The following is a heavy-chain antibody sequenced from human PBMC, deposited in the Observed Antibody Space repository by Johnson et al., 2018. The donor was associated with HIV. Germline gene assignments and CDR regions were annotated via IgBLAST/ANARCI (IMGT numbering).Heavy chain of an antibody. Sequence: VQLVESGGGVVQPGRSLRLSCAASGFTFSSYWMSWVRQAPGKGLEWVANIKQDGSEKYYVDSVKGRFTISRDNAKNSLYLQMNSLRAEDTAVYYCARGKRFWSGLGAFDIWGQGTMVTVSS. CDR1: GFTFSSYW. CDR2: IKQDGSEK. D-gene: IGHD3-3*01. CDR3: ARGKRFWSGLGAFDI. J-gene: IGHJ3*02. V-gene: IGHV3-7*05.